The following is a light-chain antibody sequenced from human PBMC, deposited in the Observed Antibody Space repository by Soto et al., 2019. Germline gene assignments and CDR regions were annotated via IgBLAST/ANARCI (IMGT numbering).Light chain of an antibody. CDR1: QTITNY. Sequence: IQVTQHPSSLSASVRDRFTITRPASQTITNYLNWYQQQSGKAPKLLIYATDTLQSGVPSRFSGSGSGTDYTLTISSLQPEDFATYYCQQSYNTPQTFGQGTKVDIK. J-gene: IGKJ1*01. CDR2: ATD. V-gene: IGKV1-39*01. CDR3: QQSYNTPQT.